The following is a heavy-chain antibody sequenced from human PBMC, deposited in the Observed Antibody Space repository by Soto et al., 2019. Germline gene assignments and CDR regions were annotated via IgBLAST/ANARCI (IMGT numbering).Heavy chain of an antibody. CDR3: ARWGTTGGLDV. J-gene: IGHJ4*02. CDR2: TSYDGTNK. D-gene: IGHD3-16*01. Sequence: QVHLVESGGGVVQPGTSLRLSCVGSGITFRSFVIHWVRQAPGRGLEWVALTSYDGTNKYFGDSVKGRFTISRDNSRNTVDLQMDSLRLEDTALYYCARWGTTGGLDVWGQGTLVSVSS. CDR1: GITFRSFV. V-gene: IGHV3-30*19.